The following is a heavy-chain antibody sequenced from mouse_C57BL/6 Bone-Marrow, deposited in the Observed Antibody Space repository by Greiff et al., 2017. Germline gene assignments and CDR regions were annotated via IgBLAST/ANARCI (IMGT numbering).Heavy chain of an antibody. J-gene: IGHJ2*01. V-gene: IGHV1-69*01. CDR2: IDPSDSYT. CDR1: GYTFTSYW. CDR3: ANLFYFDY. D-gene: IGHD1-1*01. Sequence: VQLQQPGAELVMPGASVKLSCKASGYTFTSYWMHWVKQRPGQGLEWIGEIDPSDSYTTYNQKFKGKSTLTVDKSSSTAYMQLSSLTSEDSAIYYCANLFYFDYWGKGTTLTVSS.